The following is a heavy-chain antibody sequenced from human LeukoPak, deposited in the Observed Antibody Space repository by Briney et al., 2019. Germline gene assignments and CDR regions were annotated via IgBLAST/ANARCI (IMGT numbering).Heavy chain of an antibody. CDR2: IGTTGDT. CDR3: ARVGYNYGYDY. V-gene: IGHV3-13*01. D-gene: IGHD5-18*01. Sequence: GGSLRLSCAASGFTFSSYDMHWGRQATGKGLEFVSGIGTTGDTYYQGSVKGRFSISRENAKNSLYLQMNSLRAGDTAVYYCARVGYNYGYDYWGQGTLVTVSS. J-gene: IGHJ4*02. CDR1: GFTFSSYD.